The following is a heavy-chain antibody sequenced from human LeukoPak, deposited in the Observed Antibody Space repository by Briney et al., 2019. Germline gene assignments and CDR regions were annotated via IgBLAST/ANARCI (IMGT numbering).Heavy chain of an antibody. J-gene: IGHJ6*04. Sequence: GGSLRLSCAASGCTFSSYAMHWVRQAPGKGLEWVAVISYDGSNKYYADSVKGRFTISRDNSKNTLYLQMNSLRAEDTAVYYCARDLWFGELLRYYYYGMDVWGKGTTVTVSS. CDR2: ISYDGSNK. CDR1: GCTFSSYA. V-gene: IGHV3-30*04. CDR3: ARDLWFGELLRYYYYGMDV. D-gene: IGHD3-10*01.